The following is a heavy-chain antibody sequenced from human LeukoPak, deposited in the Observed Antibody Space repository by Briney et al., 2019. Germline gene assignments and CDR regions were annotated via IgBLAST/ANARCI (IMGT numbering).Heavy chain of an antibody. D-gene: IGHD5-18*01. J-gene: IGHJ3*02. CDR1: GFTFNNYG. V-gene: IGHV3-30*18. CDR2: TSNDGGNK. CDR3: AKNRGDIYEGDAFDI. Sequence: GGSLRLSCAASGFTFNNYGMHWVRQAPGKGLEWVAFTSNDGGNKYYADSVKGRFAISRDNSKNTLFLQMNSLRAEDTAVCYCAKNRGDIYEGDAFDIWGQGTMVTVSS.